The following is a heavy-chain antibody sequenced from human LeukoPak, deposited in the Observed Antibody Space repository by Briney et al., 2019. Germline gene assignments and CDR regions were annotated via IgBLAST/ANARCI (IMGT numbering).Heavy chain of an antibody. CDR2: IIPIFGTA. Sequence: AASVTVSCKASGGTFSSYAISWVRQAPGQGFEWMGGIIPIFGTANYAQKFQGRVTITTDESTSTAYMELSSLRSEDTAVYYCAGVGTGSLDYWGQGTLVTVSS. J-gene: IGHJ4*02. CDR3: AGVGTGSLDY. D-gene: IGHD3/OR15-3a*01. CDR1: GGTFSSYA. V-gene: IGHV1-69*05.